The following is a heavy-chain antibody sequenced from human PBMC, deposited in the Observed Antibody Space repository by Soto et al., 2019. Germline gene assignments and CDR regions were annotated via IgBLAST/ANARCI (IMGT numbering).Heavy chain of an antibody. Sequence: GGSLRLSCAASGFTFSSNAMSWVRQAPGKGLEWVSTISGSGDSTYYADSVKGRLTIARDNSKNTLYLQMNSLRAEDTAVYYCASLFPQMHGGYSFGRGYYFDYWGQGA. V-gene: IGHV3-23*01. CDR1: GFTFSSNA. D-gene: IGHD5-18*01. CDR3: ASLFPQMHGGYSFGRGYYFDY. J-gene: IGHJ4*02. CDR2: ISGSGDST.